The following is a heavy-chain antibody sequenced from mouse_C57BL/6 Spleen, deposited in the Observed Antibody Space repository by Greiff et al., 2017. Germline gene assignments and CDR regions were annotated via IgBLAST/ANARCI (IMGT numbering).Heavy chain of an antibody. Sequence: QVQLQQSGAELARPGASVKLSCKASGYTFTSYGISWVKQRTGQGLEWIGEIFPRSGNTYYNEKFKGKATLTADKSSSTAYMELRSLTSEDSAVYFCARFFDDYDGAMDYWGQGTSVTVSS. J-gene: IGHJ4*01. CDR2: IFPRSGNT. D-gene: IGHD2-4*01. V-gene: IGHV1-81*01. CDR1: GYTFTSYG. CDR3: ARFFDDYDGAMDY.